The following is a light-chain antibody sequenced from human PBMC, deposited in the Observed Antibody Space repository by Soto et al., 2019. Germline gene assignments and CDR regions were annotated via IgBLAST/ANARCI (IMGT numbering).Light chain of an antibody. CDR3: QQYGSSPLT. V-gene: IGKV3-20*01. Sequence: EIVLTQSPGTLSLSPGERATLSCRASQSVSSSYLAWYQQKPGQTPRLLIYGASSRATGTPDRFSGSGSGTVFTLTISRLEPEDFAVYYCQQYGSSPLTFGQVTKVEIK. CDR1: QSVSSSY. J-gene: IGKJ1*01. CDR2: GAS.